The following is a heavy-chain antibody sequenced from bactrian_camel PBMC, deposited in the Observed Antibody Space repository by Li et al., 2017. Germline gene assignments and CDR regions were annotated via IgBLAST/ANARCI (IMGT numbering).Heavy chain of an antibody. Sequence: VQLVESGGGSVQAGGSLSLSCAVSGPAHLKNCMGWVRQAPGKEREGVAAIWTGGGTTYYADSVKGRFTISQDNAKNTLYLQMNSLKPEDTAMYYCAAGRGRNLEGRGRCTLGFEWWGQGTQVTVS. CDR1: GPAHLKNC. CDR2: IWTGGGTT. D-gene: IGHD1*01. CDR3: AAGRGRNLEGRGRCTLGFEW. J-gene: IGHJ4*01. V-gene: IGHV3S1*01.